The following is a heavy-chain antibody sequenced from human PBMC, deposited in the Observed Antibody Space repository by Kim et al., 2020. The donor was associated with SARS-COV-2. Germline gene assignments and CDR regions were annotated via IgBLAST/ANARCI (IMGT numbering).Heavy chain of an antibody. V-gene: IGHV3-9*01. J-gene: IGHJ4*02. CDR3: AKDKSSSSWYYFDY. D-gene: IGHD6-13*01. Sequence: ADPVKGRFTISRDNAKNSLYLQMNSLRAEDTALYYCAKDKSSSSWYYFDYWGQGTLVTVSS.